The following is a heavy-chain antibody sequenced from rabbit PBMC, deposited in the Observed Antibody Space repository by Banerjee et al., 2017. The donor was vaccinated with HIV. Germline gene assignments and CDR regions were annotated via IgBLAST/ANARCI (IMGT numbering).Heavy chain of an antibody. CDR2: IDPVFGST. CDR1: GFDLSSYS. D-gene: IGHD1-1*01. V-gene: IGHV1S7*01. J-gene: IGHJ4*01. CDR3: ARDNSSSSSYLFDL. Sequence: LVKPEGSLTLTCKASGFDLSSYSMSWVRQAPGKGLEWIGYIDPVFGSTYYASWVNGRFTISSHNAQNTLYLQLNSLTAADTATYFCARDNSSSSSYLFDLWGPGTLVTVS.